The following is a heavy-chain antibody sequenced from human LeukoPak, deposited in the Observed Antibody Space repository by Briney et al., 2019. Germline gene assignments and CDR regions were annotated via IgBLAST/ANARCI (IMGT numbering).Heavy chain of an antibody. CDR3: APRPGYCSSTSCNDY. CDR1: GGSFSGYY. V-gene: IGHV4-34*01. CDR2: INHSGST. D-gene: IGHD2-2*01. J-gene: IGHJ4*02. Sequence: PSETLSPTCAVCGGSFSGYYWSWIRQPPGKGLEWIGEINHSGSTNYNPSLKSRATISVDTSKNQFSLKLSSVTAADTAVYYCAPRPGYCSSTSCNDYWGQGTLVTVSS.